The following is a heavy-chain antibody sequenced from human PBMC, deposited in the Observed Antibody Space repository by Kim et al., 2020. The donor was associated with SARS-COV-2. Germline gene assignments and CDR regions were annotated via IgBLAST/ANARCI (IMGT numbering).Heavy chain of an antibody. D-gene: IGHD5-18*01. CDR1: GFKFDDYA. CDR3: GKDMDSYGYGVGEK. J-gene: IGHJ4*02. CDR2: ISGDGDAT. Sequence: GGSLRLSCTASGFKFDDYAMHWVRQTPGKGLEWVSLISGDGDATYYADSVKGRVTISRDNSKNSLYLQMNSLRMEDTALYLCGKDMDSYGYGVGEKWGQGTLVTVST. V-gene: IGHV3-43*02.